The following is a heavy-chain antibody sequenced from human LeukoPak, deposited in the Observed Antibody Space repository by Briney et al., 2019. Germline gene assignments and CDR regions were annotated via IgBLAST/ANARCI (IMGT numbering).Heavy chain of an antibody. CDR3: AKPSNYYGSATDAFDF. D-gene: IGHD3-10*01. CDR1: GGSIGRYY. V-gene: IGHV4-4*07. Sequence: PSETLSLTCTVSGGSIGRYYWSWIRQSPGKGLEWIGRIYTSGSTNYNPSLKSRVTISVDTSKNHFSLKLNSVTAADTAVYYCAKPSNYYGSATDAFDFWGQGTMVTVSS. J-gene: IGHJ3*01. CDR2: IYTSGST.